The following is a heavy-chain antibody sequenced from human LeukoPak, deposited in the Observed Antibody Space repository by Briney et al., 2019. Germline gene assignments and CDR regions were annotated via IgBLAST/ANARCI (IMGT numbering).Heavy chain of an antibody. V-gene: IGHV3-7*01. CDR1: GFTFSSYW. Sequence: QPGGSLRLSCGASGFTFSSYWMSWVRQAPGKGLEWVANIKQDGSEKYYVDSVKGRFTISRDNAKNSLYLQMNSLRAEDTAVYYCAREKNDYGDAFDYWGQGTLVTVSS. D-gene: IGHD4-17*01. CDR2: IKQDGSEK. CDR3: AREKNDYGDAFDY. J-gene: IGHJ4*02.